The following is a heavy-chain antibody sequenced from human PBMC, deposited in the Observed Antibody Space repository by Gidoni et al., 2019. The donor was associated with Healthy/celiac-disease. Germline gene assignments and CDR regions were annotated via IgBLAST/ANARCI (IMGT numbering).Heavy chain of an antibody. D-gene: IGHD6-19*01. J-gene: IGHJ4*02. Sequence: EVQLVESGGGLVPPGGSLILSCSASGFSFSSYAMHWVRQAPGKGLEDVSAISSNGGSTYYADSVKGRFTISRDNSKNTLYLQMSSLRAEDTAVYYCVKALGSGWYYFDYWGQGTLVTVSS. V-gene: IGHV3-64D*06. CDR1: GFSFSSYA. CDR3: VKALGSGWYYFDY. CDR2: ISSNGGST.